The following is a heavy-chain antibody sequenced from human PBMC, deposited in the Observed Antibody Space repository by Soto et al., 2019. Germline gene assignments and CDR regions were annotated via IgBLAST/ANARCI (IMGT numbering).Heavy chain of an antibody. J-gene: IGHJ2*01. CDR3: VRCYCSVGSCYACWHFDL. CDR2: ISASTRNT. V-gene: IGHV1-18*01. Sequence: QVQLVQSGGEVKKPGASVKVSCQASGYTFSDYAISWVRQAPGQGLEWMGWISASTRNTDQAQNFQGRVIMTLDTSTNTAYMARRSMRSDDTAVYYCVRCYCSVGSCYACWHFDLWGRGTLVSVSS. CDR1: GYTFSDYA. D-gene: IGHD2-15*01.